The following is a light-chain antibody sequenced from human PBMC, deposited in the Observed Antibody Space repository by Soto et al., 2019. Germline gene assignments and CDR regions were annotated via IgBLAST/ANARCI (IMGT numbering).Light chain of an antibody. CDR3: QQRRTWPLT. Sequence: EIVLTQSPATLSLSPGERASLSCRASQSVGTYLAWYQQKPGQAPRLLIYDASSRAVGVAPRFRGSGSGTDFTLTIAYVEPEEFAVYYCQQRRTWPLTFGGGTRVEF. CDR1: QSVGTY. CDR2: DAS. V-gene: IGKV3-11*01. J-gene: IGKJ4*01.